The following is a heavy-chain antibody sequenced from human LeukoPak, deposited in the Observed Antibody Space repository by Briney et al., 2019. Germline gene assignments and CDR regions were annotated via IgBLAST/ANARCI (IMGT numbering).Heavy chain of an antibody. CDR3: ARSLFLKSFDY. V-gene: IGHV4-61*02. CDR1: GGSISSGSYY. CDR2: IYTSGST. J-gene: IGHJ4*02. D-gene: IGHD2/OR15-2a*01. Sequence: SQTLSLTCTVSGGSISSGSYYWSWIRQPAGKGLEWIGRIYTSGSTNYNPSLKSRVTMSVDTSKNQFSLKLSSVTAADTAVYYCARSLFLKSFDYWGQGTLVTVSS.